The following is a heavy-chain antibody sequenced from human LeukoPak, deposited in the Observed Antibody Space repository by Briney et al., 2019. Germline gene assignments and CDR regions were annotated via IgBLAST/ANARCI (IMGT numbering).Heavy chain of an antibody. D-gene: IGHD1-26*01. CDR1: GVTFSNYG. CDR3: ATYSGSPIVATYLDS. Sequence: PGRSLRLSCTASGVTFSNYGMHWVRQAPGKGLEWVAVISYDGTNKFYADSAKGRFTISRDNSKNTLYLQMNSLRTEDTAVFYCATYSGSPIVATYLDSWGQGTLVTVSS. V-gene: IGHV3-30*03. CDR2: ISYDGTNK. J-gene: IGHJ4*02.